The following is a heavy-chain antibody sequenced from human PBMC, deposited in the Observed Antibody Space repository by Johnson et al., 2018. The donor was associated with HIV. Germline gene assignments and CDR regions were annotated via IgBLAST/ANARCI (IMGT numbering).Heavy chain of an antibody. D-gene: IGHD4-17*01. J-gene: IGHJ3*02. CDR3: ARDSTPWGGDHVGYAFDI. Sequence: VQVVESGGGLVQPGGSLRLSCAASGFPVSSNYMSWVRQAPGTGLDWVSVIYSGGSTYYADSVKGRFTISRDNSKNTLYLQLISLGAEDTALYYCARDSTPWGGDHVGYAFDIWGRGTMVTVSS. V-gene: IGHV3-66*01. CDR2: IYSGGST. CDR1: GFPVSSNY.